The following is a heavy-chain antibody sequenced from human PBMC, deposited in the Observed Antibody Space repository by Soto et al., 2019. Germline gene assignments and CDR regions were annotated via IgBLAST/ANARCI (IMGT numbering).Heavy chain of an antibody. Sequence: QVTLKESGPVLVKPTETLTLTCTVSGFSLSNPRMGVSWIRQPPGKAPEWLAHIFSDDEKSYYSRSLRSRLSLSKDISKRQVVLVLTNVDPVDTATSYCARIYGGDSGGWFDPWGQGTLVAVSS. CDR3: ARIYGGDSGGWFDP. D-gene: IGHD2-21*02. CDR2: IFSDDEK. J-gene: IGHJ5*02. CDR1: GFSLSNPRMG. V-gene: IGHV2-26*01.